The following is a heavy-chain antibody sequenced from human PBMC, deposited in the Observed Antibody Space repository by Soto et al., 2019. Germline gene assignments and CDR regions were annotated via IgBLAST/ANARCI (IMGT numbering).Heavy chain of an antibody. CDR2: INADKGDT. CDR1: GYSFTDFA. D-gene: IGHD5-12*01. Sequence: QAQLVQSGAEVKKPGASVKVSCKASGYSFTDFAMHWVRLASGQRLEWMGWINADKGDTKYSPKFQGRVTITRDTSATRVYIELRSLRSEDTAVYYCARGPLSGVATIWDYANWFDPWGQGSLVTVST. J-gene: IGHJ5*02. V-gene: IGHV1-3*01. CDR3: ARGPLSGVATIWDYANWFDP.